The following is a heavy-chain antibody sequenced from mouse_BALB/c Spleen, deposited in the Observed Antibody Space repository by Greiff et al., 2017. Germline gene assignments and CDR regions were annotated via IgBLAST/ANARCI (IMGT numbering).Heavy chain of an antibody. V-gene: IGHV1S81*02. J-gene: IGHJ3*01. CDR3: TRGGTWFAY. Sequence: QVQLQQSGAELVKPGASVKLSCKASGYTFTSYYMYWVKQRPGQGLEWIGEINPSNGGTNFNEKFKSKATLTVDKSSSTAYMQLSSLTSEDAAVYYCTRGGTWFAYGGQGTLVTVSA. CDR2: INPSNGGT. CDR1: GYTFTSYY.